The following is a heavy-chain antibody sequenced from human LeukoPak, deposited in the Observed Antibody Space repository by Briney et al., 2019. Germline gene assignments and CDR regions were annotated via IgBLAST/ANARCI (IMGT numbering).Heavy chain of an antibody. CDR1: GFTFDDYA. CDR2: ISWNSGSI. J-gene: IGHJ4*02. D-gene: IGHD3-22*01. V-gene: IGHV3-9*01. Sequence: GGSLRLSCAASGFTFDDYAMHWVRQAPGKGLEWVSGISWNSGSIGYADSVKGRFTISRDNAKNSLYLQMNSLRAEDTALYYCAKDSRGYYDSSGYHDWGQGTLVTVSS. CDR3: AKDSRGYYDSSGYHD.